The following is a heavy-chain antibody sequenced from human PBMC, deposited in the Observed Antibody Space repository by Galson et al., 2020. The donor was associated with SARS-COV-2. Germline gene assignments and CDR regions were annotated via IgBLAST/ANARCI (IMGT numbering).Heavy chain of an antibody. CDR3: AGRVAGAGSLHI. CDR1: GDSVSSNSAA. J-gene: IGHJ3*02. D-gene: IGHD6-19*01. CDR2: TYYRSQWST. Sequence: SQTLSLTCAISGDSVSSNSAASNWIRQSPSRGLEWLGRTYYRSQWSTDYAVSVKSRITINPDTSKNQFSLQLNSVTPEDTAIYYCAGRVAGAGSLHIWGQGTMVIVSS. V-gene: IGHV6-1*01.